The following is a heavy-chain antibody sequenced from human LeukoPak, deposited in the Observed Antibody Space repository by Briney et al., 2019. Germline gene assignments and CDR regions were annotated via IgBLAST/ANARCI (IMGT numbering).Heavy chain of an antibody. CDR1: GFTFSSYA. J-gene: IGHJ4*02. Sequence: GGSLRLSCAASGFTFSSYAMSWVRQAPGRGLEWVSAISGSGGSTYYADSVKGRFTISRDNSMNTLYLQMNSLRAEDTAVYYCAKDSYSISLPGGPIDYWGQGTLVTVSS. CDR2: ISGSGGST. V-gene: IGHV3-23*01. D-gene: IGHD6-6*01. CDR3: AKDSYSISLPGGPIDY.